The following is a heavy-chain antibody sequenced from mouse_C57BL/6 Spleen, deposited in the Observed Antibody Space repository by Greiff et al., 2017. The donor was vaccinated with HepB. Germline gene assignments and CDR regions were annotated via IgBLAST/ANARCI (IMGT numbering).Heavy chain of an antibody. Sequence: QVQLQQSGPGLVQPSQSLSITCTVSGFSLTSYGVHWVRQSPGKGLEWLGVIWSGGSTDYNAAFISRLSISKDNSKSQVFFKMNSLQADDTAIYYCARGDYYGSSYRSWFAYWGQGTLVTVSA. V-gene: IGHV2-2*01. CDR3: ARGDYYGSSYRSWFAY. J-gene: IGHJ3*01. D-gene: IGHD1-1*01. CDR2: IWSGGST. CDR1: GFSLTSYG.